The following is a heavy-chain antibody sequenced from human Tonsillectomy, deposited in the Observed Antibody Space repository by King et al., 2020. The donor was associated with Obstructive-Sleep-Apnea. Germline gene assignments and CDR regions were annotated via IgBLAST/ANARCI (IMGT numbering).Heavy chain of an antibody. V-gene: IGHV4-39*07. CDR1: GGSISTVNHY. Sequence: QLQESGPGLVSPSETLSLTCTVSGGSISTVNHYWVWIRQPPGKGLQWIGSIYNNASTYYNPSLTPRVTISVDTSKKQFSLKLNSVTAADTAVYYCARTILVVTGYFDPWGQGILVTVSS. D-gene: IGHD2-21*02. CDR2: IYNNAST. J-gene: IGHJ5*02. CDR3: ARTILVVTGYFDP.